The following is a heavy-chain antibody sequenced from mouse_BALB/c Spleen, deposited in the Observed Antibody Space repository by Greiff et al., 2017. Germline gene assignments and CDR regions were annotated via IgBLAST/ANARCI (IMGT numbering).Heavy chain of an antibody. CDR2: ISSGGSYT. Sequence: EVQGVESGGDLVKPGGSLKLSCAASGFTFSSYGMSWVRQTPDKRLEWVATISSGGSYTYYPDSVKGRFTISRDNAKNTLYLQMSSLKSEDTAMYYCASSKHPWFAYWGQGTLVTVSA. V-gene: IGHV5-6*01. CDR1: GFTFSSYG. CDR3: ASSKHPWFAY. J-gene: IGHJ3*01.